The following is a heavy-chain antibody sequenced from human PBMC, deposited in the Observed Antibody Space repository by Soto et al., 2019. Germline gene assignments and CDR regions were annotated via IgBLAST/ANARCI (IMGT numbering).Heavy chain of an antibody. CDR1: GYTVRNVG. Sequence: QIQLLQSGAEVKKPGASVKVTCKASGYTVRNVGISWVRQAPGQGLEWMGWSSAYNANANYAQKFEGSLTMTADTSTSTAYMELRSLRSDDTAGYYCARENSYFDYWGQGTLVTVSS. CDR3: ARENSYFDY. V-gene: IGHV1-18*01. J-gene: IGHJ4*02. CDR2: SSAYNANA.